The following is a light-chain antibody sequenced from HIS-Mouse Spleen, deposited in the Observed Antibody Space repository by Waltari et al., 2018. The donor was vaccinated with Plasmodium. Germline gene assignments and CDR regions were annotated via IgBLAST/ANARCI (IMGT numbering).Light chain of an antibody. CDR3: CSYAGSSTFVV. CDR1: SSDVGGYTL. CDR2: EGS. J-gene: IGLJ2*01. V-gene: IGLV2-23*03. Sequence: QSALTQPASVSGSPGQSITISCTGTSSDVGGYTLVSWYHQHPGKAPKLMIYEGSKRPSGVSNRFSGSKSGNTASLTISGLQAEDEADYYCCSYAGSSTFVVFGGGTKLTVL.